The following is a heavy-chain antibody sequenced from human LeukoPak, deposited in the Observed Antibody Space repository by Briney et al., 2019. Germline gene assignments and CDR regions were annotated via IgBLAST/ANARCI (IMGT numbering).Heavy chain of an antibody. J-gene: IGHJ6*02. CDR2: MNQDGSTK. D-gene: IGHD3-16*01. V-gene: IGHV3-7*01. Sequence: PGGSLRLSCAASGFKFSDSWMSWVRQAPGKGLEWVANMNQDGSTKGYVDSVKGRFTISRDNARNSLYLQMSSLRPEDTAVYYGATYPPGGAGDVWAQGTTVTVSS. CDR3: ATYPPGGAGDV. CDR1: GFKFSDSW.